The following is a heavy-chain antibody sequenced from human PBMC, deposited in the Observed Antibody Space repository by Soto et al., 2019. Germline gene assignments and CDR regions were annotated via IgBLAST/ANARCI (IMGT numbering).Heavy chain of an antibody. J-gene: IGHJ6*02. CDR2: IYGSGAT. CDR1: GVSIRSGGFS. D-gene: IGHD4-17*01. V-gene: IGHV4-31*03. CDR3: ASAAAGVDYGDSHVVGSTLRYYFGMDV. Sequence: SETLSLTCSVSGVSIRSGGFSWNWHPPHQGKGLVWFGYIYGSGATYYRPSLKSRITMSMDTSKNQFPLSLTAVTPADTAVFYCASAAAGVDYGDSHVVGSTLRYYFGMDVWGPGTPVTVSS.